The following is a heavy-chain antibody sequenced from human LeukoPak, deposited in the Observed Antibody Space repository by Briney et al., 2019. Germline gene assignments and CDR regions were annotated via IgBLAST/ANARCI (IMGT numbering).Heavy chain of an antibody. D-gene: IGHD6-13*01. J-gene: IGHJ6*03. V-gene: IGHV1-46*01. CDR2: INPSGGST. Sequence: ASVKVSCKASGYTFTSYGISWVRQAPGQGLEWMGIINPSGGSTSYAQKFQGRVTMTRDMSTSTVYMELSSLRSEDTAVYYCARGSSSDTNHYYYYYMDVWGKGTTVTVSS. CDR1: GYTFTSYG. CDR3: ARGSSSDTNHYYYYYMDV.